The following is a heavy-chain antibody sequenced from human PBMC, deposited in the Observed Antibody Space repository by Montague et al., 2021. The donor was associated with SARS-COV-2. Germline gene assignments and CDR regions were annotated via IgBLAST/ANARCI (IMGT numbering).Heavy chain of an antibody. J-gene: IGHJ4*02. D-gene: IGHD4-23*01. Sequence: PALVKPTQTLTLTCTFSGFSLSTSGMCVSWIRQPPGKALEWLTLIDWDDDKYYSTSLKTRLTISKDTSKNQVVLTMTHMDPVDTATYYCARSYGTTVVTRAFDYWGQGTLVTVSS. CDR1: GFSLSTSGMC. CDR2: IDWDDDK. CDR3: ARSYGTTVVTRAFDY. V-gene: IGHV2-70*01.